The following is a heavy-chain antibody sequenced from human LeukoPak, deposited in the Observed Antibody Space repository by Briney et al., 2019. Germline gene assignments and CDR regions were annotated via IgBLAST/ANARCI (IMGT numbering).Heavy chain of an antibody. V-gene: IGHV4-59*01. CDR3: ARIPYNWGPFDY. Sequence: SETLSLTCTVSGGSISSYYWSWIRQPPGKGLEWIGYIYYSGSTNYNPSLKSRITTSVDTPKNQFSLKLSSVTAADTAVYYCARIPYNWGPFDYWGQGTLVTVSS. CDR2: IYYSGST. CDR1: GGSISSYY. J-gene: IGHJ4*02. D-gene: IGHD7-27*01.